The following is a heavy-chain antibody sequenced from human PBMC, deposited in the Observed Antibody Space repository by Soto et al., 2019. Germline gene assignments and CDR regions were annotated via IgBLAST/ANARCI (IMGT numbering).Heavy chain of an antibody. V-gene: IGHV6-1*01. Sequence: SQTLSLTCAISGDSVSSNSAAWTWIRQSPSRGLEWLGRTYYRSKWYNDFALSVKSRMTINPDTSKNQFSLQLNSVTPEDTAVYYCARTTVAGTCSHFDYWGQGTLVTVSS. CDR3: ARTTVAGTCSHFDY. J-gene: IGHJ4*02. CDR2: TYYRSKWYN. CDR1: GDSVSSNSAA. D-gene: IGHD6-19*01.